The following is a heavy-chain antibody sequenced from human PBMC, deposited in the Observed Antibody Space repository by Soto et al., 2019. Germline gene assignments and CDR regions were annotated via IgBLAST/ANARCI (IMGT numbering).Heavy chain of an antibody. CDR2: ISSSGSTT. D-gene: IGHD1-26*01. J-gene: IGHJ3*02. Sequence: EVQLVESGGGLVLPGGSLRLSCVASRFTFTNYGMNWVRQAPGKGLEWVSYISSSGSTTYYADSLKGRFTISRDNAKNSLYLQMNSLTDEDTAVCYCATRSGGCGAFDIWGQGTMVTVSS. V-gene: IGHV3-48*03. CDR3: ATRSGGCGAFDI. CDR1: RFTFTNYG.